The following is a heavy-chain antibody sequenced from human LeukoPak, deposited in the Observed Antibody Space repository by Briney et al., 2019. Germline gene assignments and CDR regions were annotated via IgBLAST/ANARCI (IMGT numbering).Heavy chain of an antibody. CDR3: AREGPLGYYDFWRGETPYYYGMDV. Sequence: GGSLRLSCAASGFTFSSYGMHWVRQAPGKGLEWVAVIWHDGSNKYYADSVKGRFTISRDNSKNTLYLQMNSLRAEDTAVYYCAREGPLGYYDFWRGETPYYYGMDVWGQGTTVTVSS. CDR2: IWHDGSNK. J-gene: IGHJ6*02. V-gene: IGHV3-33*01. D-gene: IGHD3-3*01. CDR1: GFTFSSYG.